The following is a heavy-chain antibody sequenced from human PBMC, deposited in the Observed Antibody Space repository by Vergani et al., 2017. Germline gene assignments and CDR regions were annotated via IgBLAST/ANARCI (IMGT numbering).Heavy chain of an antibody. CDR2: ISGSGGST. CDR3: AKDLFELLWFGGVYYYYGMDV. J-gene: IGHJ6*02. Sequence: EVQLLESGGGLVQPGGSLRLSCAASGFTFSSYAMCWVRQAPGKGLEWVSAISGSGGSTYYADSVKGRFTISRDNSKNTLYLQMNSLRAEDTAVYYCAKDLFELLWFGGVYYYYGMDVWGQXP. CDR1: GFTFSSYA. D-gene: IGHD3-10*01. V-gene: IGHV3-23*01.